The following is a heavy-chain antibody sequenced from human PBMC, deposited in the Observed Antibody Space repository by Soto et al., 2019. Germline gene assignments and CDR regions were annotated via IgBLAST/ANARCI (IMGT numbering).Heavy chain of an antibody. J-gene: IGHJ4*02. D-gene: IGHD1-26*01. CDR2: IYHTGNT. CDR3: ARARIVASSTIIDY. CDR1: GYSISGGYY. V-gene: IGHV4-38-2*01. Sequence: SETLSLTCAVSGYSISGGYYGGWIRQPPGKGLEWIGSIYHTGNTYYSPSLESRVTISVDTSKSHFSLRLTSVTAADTAVYYCARARIVASSTIIDYGGPGTL.